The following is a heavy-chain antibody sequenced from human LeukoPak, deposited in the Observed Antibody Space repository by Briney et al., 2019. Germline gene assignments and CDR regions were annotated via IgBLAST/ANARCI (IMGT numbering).Heavy chain of an antibody. Sequence: SETLSLTCAVYGGSFSGFFWTWIRQPPGKGLEWIGEINHSGSTSYNPSLKSRVTISVDTSKNQFSLKLSSVTAADTAVYYCARGGNWNSYYFDYWGQGTLVTVSS. CDR1: GGSFSGFF. V-gene: IGHV4-34*01. CDR2: INHSGST. CDR3: ARGGNWNSYYFDY. D-gene: IGHD1-1*01. J-gene: IGHJ4*02.